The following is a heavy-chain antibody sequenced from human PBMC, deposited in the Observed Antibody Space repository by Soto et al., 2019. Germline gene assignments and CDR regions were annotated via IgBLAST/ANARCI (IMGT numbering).Heavy chain of an antibody. CDR1: GFTFSNYA. CDR2: ITAYGDST. CDR3: AKDPLWYDSDWDHPPGFDP. J-gene: IGHJ5*02. Sequence: EVQLLESGGGFVQPGGSLRLSCAASGFTFSNYAMSWVRQAPGKGLEWVSAITAYGDSTHYADSVKGRFTISRDSPKNTLYLKMDSLRAEDSAVYYCAKDPLWYDSDWDHPPGFDPWGQGTLVTVSS. V-gene: IGHV3-23*01. D-gene: IGHD6-19*01.